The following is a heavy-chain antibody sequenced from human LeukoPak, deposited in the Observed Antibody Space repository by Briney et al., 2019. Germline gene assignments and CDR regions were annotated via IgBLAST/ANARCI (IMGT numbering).Heavy chain of an antibody. J-gene: IGHJ4*02. CDR3: ATGRYRRSSRIRDY. Sequence: PSETLSLTCAVYGGSFSGYYWSWIRQPPGKGLEWIGEINHSGSTNYNPSLKSRVTISVDTSKNQFSLKLSSVTAADAAVYYCATGRYRRSSRIRDYWGQGTLVTVSS. V-gene: IGHV4-34*01. CDR1: GGSFSGYY. D-gene: IGHD6-13*01. CDR2: INHSGST.